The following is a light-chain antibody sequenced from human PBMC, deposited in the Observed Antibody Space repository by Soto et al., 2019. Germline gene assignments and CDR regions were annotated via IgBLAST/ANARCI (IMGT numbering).Light chain of an antibody. CDR1: QSVSSN. Sequence: EIVMTQSPATLSVSPGERATLSCMASQSVSSNLAWYQQKPGQAPRLLIYGTSNRATGVPDRFSGSGSGSDFTLTIMRLEPEDFAVYYCQQFGGSFWTFGHGTKVDI. J-gene: IGKJ1*01. V-gene: IGKV3-20*01. CDR3: QQFGGSFWT. CDR2: GTS.